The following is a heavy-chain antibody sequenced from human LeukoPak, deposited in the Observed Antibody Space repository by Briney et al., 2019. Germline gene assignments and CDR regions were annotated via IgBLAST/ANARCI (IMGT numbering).Heavy chain of an antibody. J-gene: IGHJ4*02. Sequence: GASVKVPCKASGYTFTSYDINWVRQATGQGLEWMGWMNPNSGNTGYAQKFQGRVTMTRNTSISTAYMELSSLRSEDTAVYYCARVSSGSYYLVDYWGQGTLVTVSS. CDR1: GYTFTSYD. V-gene: IGHV1-8*01. CDR3: ARVSSGSYYLVDY. CDR2: MNPNSGNT. D-gene: IGHD1-26*01.